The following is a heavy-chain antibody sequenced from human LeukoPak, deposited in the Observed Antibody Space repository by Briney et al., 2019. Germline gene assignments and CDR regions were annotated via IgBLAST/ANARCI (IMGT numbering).Heavy chain of an antibody. CDR2: ISSSGSYI. J-gene: IGHJ3*02. Sequence: GGSLRLSCAASGFTFSSYSMNWVRQAPGKGLEWVSSISSSGSYIYYADSVKGRFTISRDNAKNSLYLQMNSLRAEDTAVYYCARRGYYDSSGYYRPGAFDIWGQGQWSPSLQ. CDR1: GFTFSSYS. V-gene: IGHV3-21*01. D-gene: IGHD3-22*01. CDR3: ARRGYYDSSGYYRPGAFDI.